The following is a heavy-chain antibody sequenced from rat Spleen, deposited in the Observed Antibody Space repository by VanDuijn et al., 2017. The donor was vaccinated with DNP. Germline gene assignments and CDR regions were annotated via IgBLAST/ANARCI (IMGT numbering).Heavy chain of an antibody. Sequence: EVQVQESGPGLVKPSQSLSLTCSVTGYSITSNYWAWIRKFPGNKMEWMGYINYSGATAYNPSLRSRISITRDTSKNQFFLQLNSVTTEDTATYYCARGLNYGGYIYSWYFDFWGPGTMVTVSS. J-gene: IGHJ1*01. D-gene: IGHD1-11*01. CDR3: ARGLNYGGYIYSWYFDF. CDR2: INYSGAT. V-gene: IGHV3-1*01. CDR1: GYSITSNY.